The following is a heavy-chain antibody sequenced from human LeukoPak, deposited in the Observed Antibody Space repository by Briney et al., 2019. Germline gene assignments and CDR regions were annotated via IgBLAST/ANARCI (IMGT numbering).Heavy chain of an antibody. J-gene: IGHJ6*02. Sequence: SVKVSCKASGGTFSSYAISWVRQAPGQGLEWVGRIIPILGIANYAQKFQGRVTITADKSTSTAYMELSSLRSEDTAVYYCARDRGYAVAYYGMDVWGQGTTVTVSS. CDR1: GGTFSSYA. CDR3: ARDRGYAVAYYGMDV. V-gene: IGHV1-69*04. D-gene: IGHD1-1*01. CDR2: IIPILGIA.